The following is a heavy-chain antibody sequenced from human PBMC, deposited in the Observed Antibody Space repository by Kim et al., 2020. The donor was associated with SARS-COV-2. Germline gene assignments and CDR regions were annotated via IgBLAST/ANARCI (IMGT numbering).Heavy chain of an antibody. CDR1: GFTFSSYG. CDR3: AKDPGNLVIPVSYGMDV. D-gene: IGHD3-9*01. J-gene: IGHJ6*02. Sequence: GGSLRLSCAASGFTFSSYGMHWVRQAPGKGLEWVAVISYDGSNKYYADSVKGRFTISRDNSKNTLYLQMNSLGAEDTAVYYCAKDPGNLVIPVSYGMDVWGQGTTVTVSS. CDR2: ISYDGSNK. V-gene: IGHV3-30*18.